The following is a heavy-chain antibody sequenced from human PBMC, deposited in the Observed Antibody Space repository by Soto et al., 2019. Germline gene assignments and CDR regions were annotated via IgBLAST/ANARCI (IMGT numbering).Heavy chain of an antibody. J-gene: IGHJ4*02. Sequence: PSETLSLTCTVSGGSISSGDYYWSWIRQPPGKGLEWIGYIYYSGSTYYNPSLKSRVTISVDTSKNQFSLKLSSVTAADTAVYYCARENVDIVATIPAHTYYFDYWGQGTLVTVSS. CDR2: IYYSGST. CDR3: ARENVDIVATIPAHTYYFDY. V-gene: IGHV4-30-4*01. CDR1: GGSISSGDYY. D-gene: IGHD5-12*01.